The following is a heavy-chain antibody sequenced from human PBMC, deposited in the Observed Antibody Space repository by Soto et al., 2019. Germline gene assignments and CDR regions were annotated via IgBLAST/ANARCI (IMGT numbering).Heavy chain of an antibody. D-gene: IGHD6-13*01. V-gene: IGHV3-33*01. J-gene: IGHJ4*02. CDR2: LWYDGSNK. CDR3: ARDAGIAAAEYYFDY. Sequence: QVQLVESGGGVVQPGRSLRLSCAASGFTFSSYGMHWVRQAPGKGLEWVAVLWYDGSNKYYADSVKGRFTISRDNSKNTLNLQMNSLRAEDTAVYYCARDAGIAAAEYYFDYWGQGTLVTVSS. CDR1: GFTFSSYG.